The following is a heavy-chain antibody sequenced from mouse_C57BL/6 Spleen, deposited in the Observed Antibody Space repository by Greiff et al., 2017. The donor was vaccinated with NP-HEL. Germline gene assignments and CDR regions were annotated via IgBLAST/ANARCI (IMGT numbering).Heavy chain of an antibody. Sequence: VQLHQSGAELVKPGASVKMSCKASGYTFTSYWITWVKQRPGQGLEWIGDIYPGSGSTNYNEKFKSKATLTVDTSSSTAYMQLSSLTSEDSAVYYCARGSNLHWYFDVWGTGTTVTVSS. CDR2: IYPGSGST. CDR3: ARGSNLHWYFDV. V-gene: IGHV1-55*01. CDR1: GYTFTSYW. D-gene: IGHD2-5*01. J-gene: IGHJ1*03.